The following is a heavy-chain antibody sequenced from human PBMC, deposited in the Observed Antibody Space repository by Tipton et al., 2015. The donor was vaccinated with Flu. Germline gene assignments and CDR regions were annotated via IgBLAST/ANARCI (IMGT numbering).Heavy chain of an antibody. V-gene: IGHV4-38-2*01. D-gene: IGHD1-1*01. J-gene: IGHJ4*02. CDR3: VGAPNWYYFDY. CDR1: ANSISSDFF. CDR2: INHSGAT. Sequence: LRLPCAVSANSISSDFFWGWIRQPPGKGLEWIGTINHSGATYYNPSLKSRVTTSMDTSKKQLSLKLRSVTAADTAVYYCVGAPNWYYFDYWGQGTLVTVSS.